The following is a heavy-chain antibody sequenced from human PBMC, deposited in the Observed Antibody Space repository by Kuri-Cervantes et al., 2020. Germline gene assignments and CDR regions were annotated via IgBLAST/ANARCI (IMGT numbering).Heavy chain of an antibody. J-gene: IGHJ3*02. CDR1: GGSFSGYY. V-gene: IGHV4-34*01. Sequence: SETLSLTCAVYGGSFSGYYWSWIRQPPGKGLEWIGEINHSGSTNYNPSLKSRVTISVDTSKDQFSLKLSSVTAADTAVYYCARGLVVVPAARKVGAFDIWGQGTTVTVSS. D-gene: IGHD2-2*01. CDR2: INHSGST. CDR3: ARGLVVVPAARKVGAFDI.